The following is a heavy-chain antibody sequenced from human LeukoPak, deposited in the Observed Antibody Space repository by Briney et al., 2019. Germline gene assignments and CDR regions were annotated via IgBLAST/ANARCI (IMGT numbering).Heavy chain of an antibody. CDR1: GFTFSSYA. CDR2: ISYDGSNK. J-gene: IGHJ5*02. D-gene: IGHD3-3*01. CDR3: ARDNDFWSGLKPTTIP. V-gene: IGHV3-30-3*01. Sequence: PGRSLRLSCAASGFTFSSYAMHWVRQAPGKGLEWVAVISYDGSNKYYADSVKGRFTISRDNSKNTLYLQMNSLRAEDTAVYYCARDNDFWSGLKPTTIPWGQGTLVTVSS.